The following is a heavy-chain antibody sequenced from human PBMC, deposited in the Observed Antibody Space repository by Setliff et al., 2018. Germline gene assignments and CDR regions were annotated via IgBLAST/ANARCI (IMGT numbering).Heavy chain of an antibody. J-gene: IGHJ4*02. D-gene: IGHD3-22*01. V-gene: IGHV3-48*04. CDR3: ARDEGMGNYYDSSGYF. Sequence: PGGSLRLSCAASGFAFSADSMTWVRQAPGKGLEWISYISSSSSTIYYADSVKGRFTISRDNAKNSLYLQMNSLRAEDTAVYYCARDEGMGNYYDSSGYFWGQGTLVTVSS. CDR2: ISSSSSTI. CDR1: GFAFSADS.